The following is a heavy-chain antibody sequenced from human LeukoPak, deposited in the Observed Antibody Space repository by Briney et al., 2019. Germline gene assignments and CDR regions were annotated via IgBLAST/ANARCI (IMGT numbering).Heavy chain of an antibody. D-gene: IGHD3-22*01. Sequence: GGSLRLXCAASGFTFTDYWMAWVRQVPGKGLEWVANIKGDGSRKYYLDSVKGRYTISRDNARNSVNLEMSSLRADDTAMYYCARDANYHDGSNYYDVLDIWGQGTMVTVSS. CDR3: ARDANYHDGSNYYDVLDI. CDR1: GFTFTDYW. V-gene: IGHV3-7*01. J-gene: IGHJ3*02. CDR2: IKGDGSRK.